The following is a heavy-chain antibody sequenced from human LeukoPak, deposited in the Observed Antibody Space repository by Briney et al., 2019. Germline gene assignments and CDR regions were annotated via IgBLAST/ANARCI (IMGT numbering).Heavy chain of an antibody. CDR2: ISGSGGST. Sequence: GGSLRLSCAASGFTFSSYAMSWVRQAPGKGLEWVSTISGSGGSTYYADSVKGRFTISRDNSKNTLYLQMNSLRAEDTAVYYCAKSMSGTYYYYYYMDVWGKGTTVTVSS. CDR3: AKSMSGTYYYYYYMDV. J-gene: IGHJ6*03. V-gene: IGHV3-23*01. D-gene: IGHD1-26*01. CDR1: GFTFSSYA.